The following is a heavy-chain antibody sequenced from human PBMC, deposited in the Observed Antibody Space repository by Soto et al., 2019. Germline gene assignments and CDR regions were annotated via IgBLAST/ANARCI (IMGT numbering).Heavy chain of an antibody. J-gene: IGHJ6*02. CDR2: ISGSGGST. V-gene: IGHV3-23*01. CDR3: AKDSWGVYDFWSGYYYYGMDV. Sequence: GGSLRLSCAASGFTFSSYAMSWVRQAPGKGLEWVSAISGSGGSTYYADSVKGRFTISRDNSKNTLYLQMNSLRAEDTAVYYCAKDSWGVYDFWSGYYYYGMDVWGQGTTVTVSS. CDR1: GFTFSSYA. D-gene: IGHD3-3*01.